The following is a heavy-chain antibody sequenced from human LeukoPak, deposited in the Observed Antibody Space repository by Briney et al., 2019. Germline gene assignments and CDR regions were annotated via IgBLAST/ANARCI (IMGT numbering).Heavy chain of an antibody. Sequence: ASVKVSCKASGYTFTSYYMHWVRQAPGQGLEWMGIINPIGGSTRYAQKFQGRVTMTRDTSTSTVYMQLSSLRSEDTAVYYCAREDGDYTFSFDYWGQGTPVTVSS. CDR3: AREDGDYTFSFDY. V-gene: IGHV1-46*01. CDR2: INPIGGST. J-gene: IGHJ4*02. D-gene: IGHD4-17*01. CDR1: GYTFTSYY.